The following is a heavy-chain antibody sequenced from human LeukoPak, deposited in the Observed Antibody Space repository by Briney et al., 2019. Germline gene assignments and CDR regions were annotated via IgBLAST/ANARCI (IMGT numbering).Heavy chain of an antibody. CDR2: IYYSGSI. J-gene: IGHJ5*02. Sequence: SETLSLTCTVSGGSISSYYWSWIRQPPGKGLEWIGYIYYSGSINYNPSLKSRVTMSLDTSKNQFSLKLSSVTAADTAVYYCARVSAAAGTPWWFDPWGQGTLVTVSS. D-gene: IGHD6-13*01. CDR3: ARVSAAAGTPWWFDP. CDR1: GGSISSYY. V-gene: IGHV4-59*12.